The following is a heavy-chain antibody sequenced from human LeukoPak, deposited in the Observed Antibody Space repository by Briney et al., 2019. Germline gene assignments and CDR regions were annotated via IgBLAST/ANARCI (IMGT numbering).Heavy chain of an antibody. CDR3: ARDPYYYDSSPGY. Sequence: GGSLRLSCAASGFTFSSYAMSWVRQAPGKGLEGVSYISSSSSTIYYADSVKGRFTISRDNAKNSLYLQMNSLRAEDTAVYYCARDPYYYDSSPGYWGQGTLATVSS. CDR2: ISSSSSTI. CDR1: GFTFSSYA. V-gene: IGHV3-48*01. J-gene: IGHJ4*02. D-gene: IGHD3-22*01.